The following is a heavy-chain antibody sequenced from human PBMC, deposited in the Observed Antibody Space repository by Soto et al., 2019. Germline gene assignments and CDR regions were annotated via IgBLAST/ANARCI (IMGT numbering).Heavy chain of an antibody. Sequence: ASVKVSCKSSGYTFTSFGVSWVRQAPGQGLEWMGWISAYNGNTKYAQNLQGRVTITTDTSTSTAYMELRSLRSEDTAVYYCARGLFSYSGYDMEFDPWGQGTLVTVSS. V-gene: IGHV1-18*01. CDR2: ISAYNGNT. CDR3: ARGLFSYSGYDMEFDP. D-gene: IGHD5-12*01. J-gene: IGHJ5*02. CDR1: GYTFTSFG.